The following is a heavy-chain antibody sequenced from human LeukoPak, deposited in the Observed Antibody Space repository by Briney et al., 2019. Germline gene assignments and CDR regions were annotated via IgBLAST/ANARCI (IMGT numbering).Heavy chain of an antibody. V-gene: IGHV1-69*13. J-gene: IGHJ4*02. CDR3: ARVKKNSSGWPRPFDY. CDR1: GGTFSSYA. Sequence: ASVKVSCKASGGTFSSYAISWVRQAPGQGLEWMGGIIPIFGTANYAQKFQGRVTITADESTSTAYMELSSLRSEDTAVYYCARVKKNSSGWPRPFDYWGQGTLVTVSS. D-gene: IGHD6-19*01. CDR2: IIPIFGTA.